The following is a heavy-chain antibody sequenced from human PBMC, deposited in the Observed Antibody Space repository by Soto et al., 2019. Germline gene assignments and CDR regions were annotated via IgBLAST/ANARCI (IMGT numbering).Heavy chain of an antibody. Sequence: QVQLVQSGAEVKKPGASVKVSCKASGYTFTGYYMHWVRQAPGQGLEWMGWINPNSGGTNYAQKFQGWVTMTRDTSIRTAYMELSRLRSDDTAVYYCARDGPRYCSGGSCYEYWGQGTTVTVSS. V-gene: IGHV1-2*04. D-gene: IGHD2-15*01. CDR1: GYTFTGYY. J-gene: IGHJ6*02. CDR3: ARDGPRYCSGGSCYEY. CDR2: INPNSGGT.